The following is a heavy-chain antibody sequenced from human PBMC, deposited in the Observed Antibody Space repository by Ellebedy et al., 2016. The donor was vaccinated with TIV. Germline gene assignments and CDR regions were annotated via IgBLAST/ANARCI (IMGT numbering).Heavy chain of an antibody. V-gene: IGHV3-30-3*01. CDR1: GFTFSSYA. D-gene: IGHD5-18*01. J-gene: IGHJ4*02. Sequence: GESQKISCTVSGFTFSSYAIHWVRLAPGKGLEWVTLISYDGSEKYNADSVKGRFTISRDNSKNTVYLQMNSLRREDTALYYCATSAVGHSHGYYFDYWGQGTLVTVSA. CDR3: ATSAVGHSHGYYFDY. CDR2: ISYDGSEK.